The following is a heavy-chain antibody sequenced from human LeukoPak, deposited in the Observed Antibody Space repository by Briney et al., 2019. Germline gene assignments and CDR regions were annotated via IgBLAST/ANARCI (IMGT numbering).Heavy chain of an antibody. CDR2: ISYDGSNT. J-gene: IGHJ4*02. Sequence: PGGSLRLSCAASGFTFSSYWMHWVRQPPGKGLVWVAVISYDGSNTNYADSVKGRFTISRDNSRNTLYLQMNSLRAEDTAVYYCAKRLRSYELEYWGQGTLVTVSS. CDR1: GFTFSSYW. D-gene: IGHD5-12*01. V-gene: IGHV3-30*18. CDR3: AKRLRSYELEY.